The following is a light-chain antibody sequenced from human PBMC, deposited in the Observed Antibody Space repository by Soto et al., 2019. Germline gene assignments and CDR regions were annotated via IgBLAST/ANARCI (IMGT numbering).Light chain of an antibody. CDR1: QSVDIN. Sequence: EIVLTQSPATLSVSPGERVTLSCRASQSVDINLAWYQQKPGQAPRLLIYGASTRAIDMPGRFSGRGSGTEFTLTISSLQSEDFAVYYCQQRSNWPPGWTFGQGTKVDIK. CDR3: QQRSNWPPGWT. CDR2: GAS. J-gene: IGKJ1*01. V-gene: IGKV3-15*01.